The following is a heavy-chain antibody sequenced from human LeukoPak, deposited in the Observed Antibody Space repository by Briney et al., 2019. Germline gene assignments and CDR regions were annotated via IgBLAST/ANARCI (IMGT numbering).Heavy chain of an antibody. CDR1: GGSISSSY. Sequence: ETLSLTCTVSGGSISSSYWSWIRQPPGKGLEWVSGITWNGDNTVYADSVKGRFTISRDNTKNSLYLQMTSLRAEDTAFYYCAREVATQDYYYYMDVWGKGTTVTVSS. D-gene: IGHD4-23*01. V-gene: IGHV3-20*04. CDR2: ITWNGDNT. J-gene: IGHJ6*03. CDR3: AREVATQDYYYYMDV.